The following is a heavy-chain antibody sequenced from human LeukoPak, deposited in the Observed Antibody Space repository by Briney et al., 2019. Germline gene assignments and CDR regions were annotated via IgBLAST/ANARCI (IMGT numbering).Heavy chain of an antibody. CDR3: ASWVYSGSYYYGMDV. Sequence: GASVKVSCKASGYTFTSYGISWVRQAPGQGLEWMGWISAYNGNTDYAQKLQGRVTMTTDTSTSTAYMELRSLRSDDTAVYYCASWVYSGSYYYGMDVWGQGTTVTVSS. CDR2: ISAYNGNT. D-gene: IGHD1-26*01. CDR1: GYTFTSYG. J-gene: IGHJ6*02. V-gene: IGHV1-18*01.